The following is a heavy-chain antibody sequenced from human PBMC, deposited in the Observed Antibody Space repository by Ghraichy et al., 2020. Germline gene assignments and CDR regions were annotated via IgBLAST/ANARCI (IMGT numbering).Heavy chain of an antibody. D-gene: IGHD3-10*01. V-gene: IGHV1-18*01. Sequence: ASVKVSCKASGYTFTNYDMIWVRQALGQGLEWMARITPYNGNANYAQHLQGRVTMTTDTSTSTAYMELRSLRSDDTAVYYCARGVYSYGSDAFDIWGQGTVVTVSS. CDR2: ITPYNGNA. CDR1: GYTFTNYD. CDR3: ARGVYSYGSDAFDI. J-gene: IGHJ3*02.